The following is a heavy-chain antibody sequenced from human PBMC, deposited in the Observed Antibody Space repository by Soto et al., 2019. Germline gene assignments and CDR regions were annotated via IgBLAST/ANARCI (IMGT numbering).Heavy chain of an antibody. CDR2: ISSSGSTI. CDR3: ARVKIVVVVASPDAFDI. CDR1: GFSLSDYY. Sequence: NHGGSMGISCAASGFSLSDYYMSGIRQAPGKGLEWVSYISSSGSTIYYADSVKGRFTISRDNAKNSLYLQMNSLRAEDTAVYYCARVKIVVVVASPDAFDIWGQGTMVTVSS. J-gene: IGHJ3*02. D-gene: IGHD2-15*01. V-gene: IGHV3-11*01.